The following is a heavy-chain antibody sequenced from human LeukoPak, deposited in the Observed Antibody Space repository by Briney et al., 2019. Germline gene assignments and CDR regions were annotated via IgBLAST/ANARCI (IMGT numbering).Heavy chain of an antibody. CDR1: GFTFSSYS. V-gene: IGHV3-48*04. J-gene: IGHJ3*02. CDR3: ARDLPYYYDSRHGAFDI. CDR2: ISSSSSTI. Sequence: GGSLRLSCAASGFTFSSYSMNWVRQAPGKGLEWVSYISSSSSTIYYADSVKGRFTISRDNAKNSLYLQMNSLRAEDTAVYYCARDLPYYYDSRHGAFDIWGQGTMVTVSS. D-gene: IGHD3-22*01.